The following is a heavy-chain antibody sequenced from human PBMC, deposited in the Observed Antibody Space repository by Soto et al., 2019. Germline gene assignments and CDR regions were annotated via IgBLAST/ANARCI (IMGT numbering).Heavy chain of an antibody. J-gene: IGHJ4*02. D-gene: IGHD2-15*01. CDR1: GYTFTSYA. CDR3: ARGPGGPDGPGDY. Sequence: QVQLVQSGAEVKKPGASVKVSCKASGYTFTSYAMHWVRQAPGQRLEWMGWINAGNGNTKYSQKFQGRVTITRDTSASTAYMELSSLRSEDTEVYYCARGPGGPDGPGDYWGQGTLVTVSS. V-gene: IGHV1-3*01. CDR2: INAGNGNT.